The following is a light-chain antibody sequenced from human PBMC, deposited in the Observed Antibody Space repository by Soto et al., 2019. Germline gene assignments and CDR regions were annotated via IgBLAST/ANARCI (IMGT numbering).Light chain of an antibody. CDR3: MQTIQPAFT. CDR1: QTLLHRDRKTY. J-gene: IGKJ2*01. V-gene: IGKV2D-29*01. CDR2: EAS. Sequence: EIVMTQSPLSLSVTPGQPASISCKSSQTLLHRDRKTYLYWYLQRTGQPPQLLIHEASNRFSGVPDRFRGSGSGTDFTLKISRVEAEDVGVYYCMQTIQPAFTFGQGTKLEIK.